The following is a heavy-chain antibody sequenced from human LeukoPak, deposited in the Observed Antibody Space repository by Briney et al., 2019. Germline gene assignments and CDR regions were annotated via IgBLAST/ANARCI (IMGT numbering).Heavy chain of an antibody. V-gene: IGHV3-48*01. D-gene: IGHD1-26*01. CDR3: VRDVGTTSVRGDY. Sequence: GGSLRLSCAASGFTFSSYDMNWVRQAPGKGLEWISYISSSSSSMSYADSVKGRFTISRDNARNSLYLQMNSLRVEGTAVYYCVRDVGTTSVRGDYWGQGALVTVSS. CDR2: ISSSSSSM. CDR1: GFTFSSYD. J-gene: IGHJ4*02.